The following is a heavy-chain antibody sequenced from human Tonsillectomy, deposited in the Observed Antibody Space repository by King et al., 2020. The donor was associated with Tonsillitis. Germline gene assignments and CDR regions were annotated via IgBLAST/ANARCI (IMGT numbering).Heavy chain of an antibody. J-gene: IGHJ5*02. D-gene: IGHD6-13*01. CDR1: GGSFSGYY. CDR2: INHSVRT. V-gene: IGHV4-34*01. Sequence: VQLQQCGAGLLKPSETLSLTCAVYGGSFSGYYWSWIRKPPGKVLECIGEINHSVRTNYNPSLKSRVTISVHTSKNQFSPKLSSVSAADTAVYYCAREPGIAAAGDWFDPWGQGTLVTVSS. CDR3: AREPGIAAAGDWFDP.